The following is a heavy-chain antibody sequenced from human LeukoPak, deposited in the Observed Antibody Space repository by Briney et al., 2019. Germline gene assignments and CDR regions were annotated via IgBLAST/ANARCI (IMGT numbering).Heavy chain of an antibody. CDR1: GFTFSSYG. CDR3: ARAEWDYDILTGYPPGDY. Sequence: GGSLRLSCAASGFTFSSYGMHWVRQAPGKGLEWVAVIWYDGSNKYYADSVKGRFTISRDNSKNTLYLQMNSLRAEDTAVYYCARAEWDYDILTGYPPGDYWGQGTLVTVSS. D-gene: IGHD3-9*01. CDR2: IWYDGSNK. J-gene: IGHJ4*02. V-gene: IGHV3-33*01.